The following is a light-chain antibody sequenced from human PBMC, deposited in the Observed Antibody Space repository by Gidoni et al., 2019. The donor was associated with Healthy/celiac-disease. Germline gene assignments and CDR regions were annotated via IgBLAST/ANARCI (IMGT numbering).Light chain of an antibody. CDR2: AAS. V-gene: IGKV1-39*01. CDR1: QSISSY. J-gene: IGKJ5*01. Sequence: DIQMTQSPSSLSASVGDRVTITCRASQSISSYVNWYQQKPGKAPKLLIYAASSLQSGVPSRFSGSGSGTDCTLTISSLQPEDFPTYYCQQSYSTPAITFGQGTRLEIK. CDR3: QQSYSTPAIT.